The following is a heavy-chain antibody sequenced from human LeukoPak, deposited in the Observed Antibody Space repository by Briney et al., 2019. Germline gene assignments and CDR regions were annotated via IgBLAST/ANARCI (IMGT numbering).Heavy chain of an antibody. D-gene: IGHD6-6*01. V-gene: IGHV1-8*01. CDR3: ARGLIAARPDDDY. CDR1: GYTFTSYD. Sequence: ASVKVSCKASGYTFTSYDINWVRQATGQGLEWMGWMNPNSGNTGYAQKFQGRVTMTRNTSISTAYMELGSLRSEDTAVYYCARGLIAARPDDDYWGQGTLVTVSS. J-gene: IGHJ4*02. CDR2: MNPNSGNT.